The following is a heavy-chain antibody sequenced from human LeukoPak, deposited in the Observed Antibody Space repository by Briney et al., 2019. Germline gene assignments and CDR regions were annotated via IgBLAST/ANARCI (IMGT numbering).Heavy chain of an antibody. D-gene: IGHD6-13*01. Sequence: SETLSLTCTVSGGSISSGSYYWSWIRQPAGKGLEWIGRIYTSGSTNYNPSLKSRVTISVDTSKNQFSLKLSSVTAADTAVYYCARGSAAEQYWGQGTLVTVSS. CDR3: ARGSAAEQY. V-gene: IGHV4-61*02. J-gene: IGHJ4*02. CDR2: IYTSGST. CDR1: GGSISSGSYY.